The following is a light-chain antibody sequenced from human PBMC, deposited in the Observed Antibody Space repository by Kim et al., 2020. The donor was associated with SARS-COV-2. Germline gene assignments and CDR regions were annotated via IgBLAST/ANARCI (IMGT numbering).Light chain of an antibody. CDR1: SSNIGAGSD. CDR2: GNK. Sequence: RVTISCSGSSSNIGAGSDVLWYQQFPGAAPKLLIYGNKNRPSGVPDRFSGSKSGTSASLAITALQAEDEADYYCQSYDNSLRGVVFGGGTQLTVL. V-gene: IGLV1-40*01. CDR3: QSYDNSLRGVV. J-gene: IGLJ2*01.